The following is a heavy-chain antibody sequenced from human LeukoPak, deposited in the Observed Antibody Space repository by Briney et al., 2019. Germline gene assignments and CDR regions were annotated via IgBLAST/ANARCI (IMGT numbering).Heavy chain of an antibody. Sequence: ASVKVSCKASGYTFTTSDINWVRQAPGQGLEWMGWINPNSGGTNYAQKFQGRVTMTRDTSISTAYMELNRLTSDDTAVYYCARVAAMAGIGWGDFDYWGQGILVTVSS. CDR1: GYTFTTSD. J-gene: IGHJ4*02. V-gene: IGHV1-2*02. D-gene: IGHD6-19*01. CDR3: ARVAAMAGIGWGDFDY. CDR2: INPNSGGT.